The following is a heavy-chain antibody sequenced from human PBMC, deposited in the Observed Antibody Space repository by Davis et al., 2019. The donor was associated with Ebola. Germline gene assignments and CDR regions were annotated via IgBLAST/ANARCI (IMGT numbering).Heavy chain of an antibody. Sequence: GESLKISCAASGFTFSGSAMHWVRQASGKGLEWVGRIRSKANSYATAYAASVKGRFTISRDNSKNTLYLQMNSLRAEDTAVYYCARDWYYYGSGSYYPGSHYYYGMDVWGQGTTVTVSS. CDR1: GFTFSGSA. D-gene: IGHD3-10*01. CDR2: IRSKANSYAT. V-gene: IGHV3-73*01. CDR3: ARDWYYYGSGSYYPGSHYYYGMDV. J-gene: IGHJ6*02.